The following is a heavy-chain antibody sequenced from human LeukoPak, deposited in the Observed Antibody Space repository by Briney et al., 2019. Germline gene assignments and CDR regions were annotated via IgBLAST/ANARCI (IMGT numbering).Heavy chain of an antibody. CDR2: IYPGDSDT. Sequence: GESLKISCKGSGYSFTSYWIGWVRQMPGKGLEWMGIIYPGDSDTRYSPSFQGQVTISADKSISTAYLQWSSLKASDTAMYYCARRYYYDSSGYYYGNYFDYWGQGTLVTVSS. J-gene: IGHJ4*02. CDR1: GYSFTSYW. D-gene: IGHD3-22*01. V-gene: IGHV5-51*01. CDR3: ARRYYYDSSGYYYGNYFDY.